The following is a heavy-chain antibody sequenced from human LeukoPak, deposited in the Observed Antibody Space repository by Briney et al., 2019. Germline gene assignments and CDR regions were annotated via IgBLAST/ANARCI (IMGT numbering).Heavy chain of an antibody. Sequence: GGSLRLSCAASGFTFSSYAMSWVRQAPGKGLEWVSAISGSGGSTYYADSVKGRFTISRDNAKNSLYLQMNSLRAEDTAVYYCARRSNSSSWYYFDYWGQGTLVTVSS. CDR3: ARRSNSSSWYYFDY. D-gene: IGHD6-13*01. J-gene: IGHJ4*02. V-gene: IGHV3-23*01. CDR2: ISGSGGST. CDR1: GFTFSSYA.